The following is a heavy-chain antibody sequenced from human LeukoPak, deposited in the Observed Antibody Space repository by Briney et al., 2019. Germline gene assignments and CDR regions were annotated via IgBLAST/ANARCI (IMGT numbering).Heavy chain of an antibody. CDR3: ARGFSSWYYFDY. J-gene: IGHJ4*02. CDR1: GFTFSSYG. Sequence: GGSLRLSCAVSGFTFSSYGMHWVRQAPGKGLEWVSVIYSGGSTYYADSVKGRFTISRDNSKNTLYLQMNSLRAEDTAVYYCARGFSSWYYFDYWGQGTLVTVSS. D-gene: IGHD6-13*01. V-gene: IGHV3-53*01. CDR2: IYSGGST.